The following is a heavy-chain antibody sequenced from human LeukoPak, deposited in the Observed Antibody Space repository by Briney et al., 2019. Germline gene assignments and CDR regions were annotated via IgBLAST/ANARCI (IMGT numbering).Heavy chain of an antibody. CDR3: ARLMPMVLTGQRYFYHPLDV. D-gene: IGHD3-9*01. V-gene: IGHV4-59*08. CDR1: GDSVSTKY. CDR2: VDYSGAT. J-gene: IGHJ6*04. Sequence: PSETLSLTCIVSGDSVSTKYWAWVRQPPGMPLEYVGYVDYSGATDYNPSLQSRLTISMDTSRNIFSLRLSSVTAADTAVYYCARLMPMVLTGQRYFYHPLDVWGKGTTVTVSS.